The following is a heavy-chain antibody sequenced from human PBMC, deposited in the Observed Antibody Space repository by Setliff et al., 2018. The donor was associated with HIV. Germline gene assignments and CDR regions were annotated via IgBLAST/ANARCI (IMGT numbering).Heavy chain of an antibody. CDR2: IYPNGSP. CDR1: GGSINNYY. D-gene: IGHD3-10*01. J-gene: IGHJ4*02. Sequence: SETLSLTCTVSGGSINNYYWSWIRQPPGKGLEWIGYIYPNGSPDYPSGNIVYNPSFRSRVTLSLDTSKNQFSLKLTSVAAADAAVYYCTGDYNSGSYRFDYWGQGTPVTVSS. V-gene: IGHV4-4*08. CDR3: TGDYNSGSYRFDY.